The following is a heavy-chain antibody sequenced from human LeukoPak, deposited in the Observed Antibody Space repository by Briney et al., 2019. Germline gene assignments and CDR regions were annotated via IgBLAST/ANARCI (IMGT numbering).Heavy chain of an antibody. Sequence: GGSLRLSCAASGFTFSDYYMSWIRQAPGKGLEWVSYISSSGSTIYYADSVKGRFTISRDNAKNSLYLQMNSLRAEDTAVYYCASPINFWSGPYYYYYYMDVWGKGITVTVSS. V-gene: IGHV3-11*04. J-gene: IGHJ6*03. CDR1: GFTFSDYY. D-gene: IGHD3-3*01. CDR2: ISSSGSTI. CDR3: ASPINFWSGPYYYYYYMDV.